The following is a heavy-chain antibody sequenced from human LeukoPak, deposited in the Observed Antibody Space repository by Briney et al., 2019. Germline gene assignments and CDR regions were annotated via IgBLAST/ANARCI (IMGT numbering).Heavy chain of an antibody. Sequence: SETLSLTCTVSSGSISTSNYYWGWVRQPPGKALEWIGEIIHNGSTNYHPSLKSRVTVSLDTSSNQFSLKLSSVTAADTAVYYCARRAGDYSHPYDYWGQGTLVTVSS. CDR2: IIHNGST. CDR3: ARRAGDYSHPYDY. J-gene: IGHJ4*02. V-gene: IGHV4-39*07. D-gene: IGHD3-22*01. CDR1: SGSISTSNYY.